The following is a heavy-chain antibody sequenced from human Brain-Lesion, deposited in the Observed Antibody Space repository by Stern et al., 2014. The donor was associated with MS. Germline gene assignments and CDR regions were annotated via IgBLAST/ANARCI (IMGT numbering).Heavy chain of an antibody. D-gene: IGHD2-8*02. CDR2: VYYSGAT. CDR1: GDSISSYTHY. J-gene: IGHJ4*02. V-gene: IGHV4-39*01. CDR3: AKHACTGAACPFDL. Sequence: VHLVESGPGLVKPSETLSLTCAVSGDSISSYTHYWAWIRQPPGKGLEWIGSVYYSGATYYNPSLKSPVTLSVVPSNNHLSLGLTPVTAADTAVYYCAKHACTGAACPFDLWGQGTLVTVSS.